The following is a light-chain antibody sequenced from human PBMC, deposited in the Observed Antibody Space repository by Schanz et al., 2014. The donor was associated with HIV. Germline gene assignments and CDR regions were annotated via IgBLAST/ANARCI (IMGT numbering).Light chain of an antibody. CDR2: DVT. J-gene: IGLJ2*01. Sequence: QSALTQPASVSGSPGQSITISCTGSSSDVGRYDYVSWYQQRSGKGPQLIIFDVTHRPSGVSDRFSGSKSGNTASLTISGLQGDDEADYYCCSYTNTNAIIFGGGTKLTVL. CDR1: SSDVGRYDY. V-gene: IGLV2-14*03. CDR3: CSYTNTNAII.